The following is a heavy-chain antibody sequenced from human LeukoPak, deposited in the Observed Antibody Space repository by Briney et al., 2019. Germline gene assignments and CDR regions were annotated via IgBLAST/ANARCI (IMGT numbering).Heavy chain of an antibody. D-gene: IGHD3-22*01. Sequence: SVKVSCKASGGTFSSYAISWVRQAPGQGLEWMGGIIPIFGTANYAQKFQGRVTITADESTSTAYMELSSLRSEDTAVYYCARGPAPDYYDSSGYSYCDYWGQGTLVTASS. V-gene: IGHV1-69*13. CDR2: IIPIFGTA. CDR3: ARGPAPDYYDSSGYSYCDY. CDR1: GGTFSSYA. J-gene: IGHJ4*02.